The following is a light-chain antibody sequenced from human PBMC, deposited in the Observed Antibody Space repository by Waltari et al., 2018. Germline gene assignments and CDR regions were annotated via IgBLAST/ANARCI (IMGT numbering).Light chain of an antibody. CDR3: SSYSTSSTLVV. CDR1: SSDVGVYDY. V-gene: IGLV2-14*03. CDR2: DVS. J-gene: IGLJ2*01. Sequence: QSALTQPASVSGSPGQSISISCTGPSSDVGVYDYVSWYQQYPGKAPKLMIFDVSNRPSGVSDRFSGSKSGNTASLTISGLQAEDEAYYYCSSYSTSSTLVVFGGGTKVTVL.